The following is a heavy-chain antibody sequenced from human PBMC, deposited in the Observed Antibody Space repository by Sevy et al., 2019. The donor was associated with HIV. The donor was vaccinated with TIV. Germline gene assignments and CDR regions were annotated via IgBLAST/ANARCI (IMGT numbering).Heavy chain of an antibody. D-gene: IGHD1-1*01. V-gene: IGHV5-51*01. CDR1: GYNFGNHW. J-gene: IGHJ3*02. CDR3: ARHSGTSTAGPNAFDI. Sequence: GESLKISCKDSGYNFGNHWIGWVRQMPGKGLEWMGIVYPGDSDTRYSPSFQGQVTISVDKSTTTADLQWNSLKASDTAMYYCARHSGTSTAGPNAFDIWGQGTMVTVSS. CDR2: VYPGDSDT.